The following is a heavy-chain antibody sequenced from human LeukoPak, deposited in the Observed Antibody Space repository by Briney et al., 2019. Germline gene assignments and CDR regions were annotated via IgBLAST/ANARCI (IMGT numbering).Heavy chain of an antibody. V-gene: IGHV3-23*01. Sequence: GGSLRLSCAAYGFTFSNFAMSWVRQAPGKGLEWVSAISGSGGDTYYADSVKGRFTISRDNAKSTLYLQMNGLRAEDTALYYCAKDTLLLLYWGQGTLVTVSS. J-gene: IGHJ4*02. CDR1: GFTFSNFA. D-gene: IGHD2-21*01. CDR3: AKDTLLLLY. CDR2: ISGSGGDT.